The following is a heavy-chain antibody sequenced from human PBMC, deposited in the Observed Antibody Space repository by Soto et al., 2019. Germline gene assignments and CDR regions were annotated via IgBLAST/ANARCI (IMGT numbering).Heavy chain of an antibody. J-gene: IGHJ4*02. CDR3: ARPFHYESSGYYYAY. CDR1: GGTFSRYA. V-gene: IGHV1-69*13. CDR2: ITPMFGTA. D-gene: IGHD3-22*01. Sequence: SVKVSCKASGGTFSRYAISWVRQAPGQGLEWMGGITPMFGTANYAQKFQGRVTITADESTSTAYMELSSLRSEDTALYHCARPFHYESSGYYYAYWGQGTLVTVSS.